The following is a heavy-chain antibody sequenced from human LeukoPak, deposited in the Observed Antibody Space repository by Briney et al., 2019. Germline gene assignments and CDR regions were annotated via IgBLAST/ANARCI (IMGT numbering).Heavy chain of an antibody. V-gene: IGHV4-38-2*02. CDR2: IYHSGST. CDR3: ARAMDYYDSSGYYGNFDY. Sequence: PSETLSLTCTVSGYSISSGYYWGWIRQPPGKGLEWIGSIYHSGSTYYNPSLKSRVTISVDTSKNQFSLKLSSVTAADTAVYYCARAMDYYDSSGYYGNFDYWGQGTLVTVSS. CDR1: GYSISSGYY. J-gene: IGHJ4*02. D-gene: IGHD3-22*01.